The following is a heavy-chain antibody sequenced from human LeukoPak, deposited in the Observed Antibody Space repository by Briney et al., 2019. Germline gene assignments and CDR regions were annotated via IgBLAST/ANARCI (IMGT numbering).Heavy chain of an antibody. CDR3: ARDNYDSSTPYYFDY. J-gene: IGHJ4*02. CDR1: GFTFTNYE. Sequence: GGSPRLSCAASGFTFTNYEMTWVRQAPGKGLEWVSYISSSGTTIYYADSVKGRFTISRDNAKNSLYLQMNSLRAEDTAVYYCARDNYDSSTPYYFDYWGQGTLVTVSS. D-gene: IGHD3-22*01. V-gene: IGHV3-48*03. CDR2: ISSSGTTI.